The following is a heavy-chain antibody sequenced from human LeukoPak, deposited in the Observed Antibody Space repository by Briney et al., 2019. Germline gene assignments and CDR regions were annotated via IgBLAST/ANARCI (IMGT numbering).Heavy chain of an antibody. CDR3: ARDRTTVTTSSNAFDI. J-gene: IGHJ3*02. V-gene: IGHV3-30-3*01. CDR2: ISYDGSNK. Sequence: GRSLRLSCAASGFTFSSYAMHWVRQAPGKGLEWVAVISYDGSNKYYADSVKGRFTISRDNSKNALYLQMNSLRAEDTAVYYCARDRTTVTTSSNAFDIWGQGTMVTVSS. CDR1: GFTFSSYA. D-gene: IGHD4-17*01.